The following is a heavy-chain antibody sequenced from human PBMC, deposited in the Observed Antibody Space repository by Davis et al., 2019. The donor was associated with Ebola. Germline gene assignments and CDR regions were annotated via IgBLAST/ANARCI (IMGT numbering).Heavy chain of an antibody. CDR1: GFTFSSYW. V-gene: IGHV3-7*01. Sequence: PGGSLRLSCAASGFTFSSYWMSWVRQAPGKGLEWVANIKQDGSEKYYVDSVKGRFTISRDNAKNSLNLQMNYLRAEDTAVYYCATAGKNTSPHQFDYWGQGTLVTVSS. J-gene: IGHJ4*02. CDR3: ATAGKNTSPHQFDY. CDR2: IKQDGSEK.